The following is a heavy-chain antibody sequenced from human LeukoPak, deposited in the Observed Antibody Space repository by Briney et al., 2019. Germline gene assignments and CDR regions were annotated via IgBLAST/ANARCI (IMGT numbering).Heavy chain of an antibody. CDR1: GYTFTGYY. D-gene: IGHD3-3*01. V-gene: IGHV1-2*02. J-gene: IGHJ3*02. CDR3: ARKRGVGVDTNAFDM. CDR2: INPNSGGT. Sequence: ASVKVSCKASGYTFTGYYMHWVRQAPGQGLEWMGWINPNSGGTNYAQKFQGRVTMTRDTSINTAYMELSRLRSDDTAVYYCARKRGVGVDTNAFDMWVQETMVTVSS.